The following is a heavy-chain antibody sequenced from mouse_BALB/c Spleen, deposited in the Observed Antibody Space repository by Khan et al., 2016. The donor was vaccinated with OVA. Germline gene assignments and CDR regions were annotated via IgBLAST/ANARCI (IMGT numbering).Heavy chain of an antibody. Sequence: DLVKPGASVKLSCKASGYTFTSYWINWIKQRPGQGLEWIGRVSPGSGSPYYNEIFKGKATVTVDKSSSTAYIQLNSPSSEDSAVYLCTRSNYYGNSLYAMDYWGQGTSVTVSS. CDR2: VSPGSGSP. CDR3: TRSNYYGNSLYAMDY. D-gene: IGHD1-1*01. CDR1: GYTFTSYW. J-gene: IGHJ4*01. V-gene: IGHV1S41*01.